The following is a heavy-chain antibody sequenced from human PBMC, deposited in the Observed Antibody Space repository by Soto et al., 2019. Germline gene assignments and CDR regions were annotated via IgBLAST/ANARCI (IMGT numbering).Heavy chain of an antibody. CDR1: GFNFDAYA. J-gene: IGHJ5*02. Sequence: HPGGSLRLSCIPCGFNFDAYAMSWVRQAPGKGLEWVSAVTATAESAYYTDSVRGRFIITRDNSDNMLYLQMSSLRFEDTAIYFCARGPYCDSPQDLWGRGTKVTVSS. V-gene: IGHV3-23*01. CDR3: ARGPYCDSPQDL. CDR2: VTATAESA. D-gene: IGHD2-21*01.